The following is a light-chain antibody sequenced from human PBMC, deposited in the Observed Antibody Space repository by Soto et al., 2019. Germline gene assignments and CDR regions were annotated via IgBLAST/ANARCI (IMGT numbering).Light chain of an antibody. J-gene: IGLJ1*01. Sequence: LTQPASVSGSPGQSITISCTGTSSDLAIYNYVSWYQQQPGKAPKRMIYQVTNRPSGVSNRFSGSRSGNTASLTISGLQAEDEADYYCSSYTDSSNYVFGTGTKVTV. CDR1: SSDLAIYNY. CDR2: QVT. CDR3: SSYTDSSNYV. V-gene: IGLV2-14*01.